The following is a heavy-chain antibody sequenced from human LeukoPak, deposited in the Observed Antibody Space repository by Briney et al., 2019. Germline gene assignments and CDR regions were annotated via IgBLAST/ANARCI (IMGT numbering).Heavy chain of an antibody. CDR3: ARAAGFPWYWFDP. Sequence: SVKVSCKASGGTFGSYAISWVRQAPGQGLEWMGGIIPIFGTANYAQKLQGRVTITADESTSTAYMELSSLRSEEAAVYYCARAAGFPWYWFDPWGQGTLVTVSS. D-gene: IGHD2-8*01. CDR1: GGTFGSYA. V-gene: IGHV1-69*01. CDR2: IIPIFGTA. J-gene: IGHJ5*02.